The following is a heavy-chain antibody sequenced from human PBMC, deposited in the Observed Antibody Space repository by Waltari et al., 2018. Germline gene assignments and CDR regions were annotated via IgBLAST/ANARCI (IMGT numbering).Heavy chain of an antibody. Sequence: DYYMSWIRPAPGKGLEWVSYISSSGSTIYYADSVKGRFTISRDNAKNSLYLQMNSLRAEDTAVYYCARAAYCGGDCYFYFDYWGQGTLVTVSS. CDR3: ARAAYCGGDCYFYFDY. J-gene: IGHJ4*02. D-gene: IGHD2-21*01. CDR1: DYY. CDR2: ISSSGSTI. V-gene: IGHV3-11*01.